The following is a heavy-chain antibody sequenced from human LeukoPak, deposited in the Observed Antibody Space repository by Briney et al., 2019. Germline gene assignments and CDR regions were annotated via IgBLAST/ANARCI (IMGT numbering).Heavy chain of an antibody. D-gene: IGHD6-6*01. CDR1: GGSISSYY. Sequence: SETLSLTCTVSGGSISSYYWSWIRQPPGKGLEWIGEINHSGSTNYNPSLKSRVTISVDTSKNQFSLKLSSVTAADTAVYYCARVTRRYLSIAAHRAFDIWGQGTMVTVSS. J-gene: IGHJ3*02. CDR3: ARVTRRYLSIAAHRAFDI. V-gene: IGHV4-34*01. CDR2: INHSGST.